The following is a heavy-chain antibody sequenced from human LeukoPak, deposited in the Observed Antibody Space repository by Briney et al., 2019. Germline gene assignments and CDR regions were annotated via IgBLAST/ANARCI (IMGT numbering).Heavy chain of an antibody. J-gene: IGHJ5*02. D-gene: IGHD3-10*01. CDR2: IYYSGST. V-gene: IGHV4-30-4*01. CDR1: GGSISSGDYY. Sequence: PSETLSLTCTVSGGSISSGDYYWSWIRQPPGKGLEWIGYIYYSGSTYYNPSLKSRVTISVDTSKNQFSLKLSSVTAADTAVYYCARFYGSGSYSQPLNWFDPWGQGTLVTVSS. CDR3: ARFYGSGSYSQPLNWFDP.